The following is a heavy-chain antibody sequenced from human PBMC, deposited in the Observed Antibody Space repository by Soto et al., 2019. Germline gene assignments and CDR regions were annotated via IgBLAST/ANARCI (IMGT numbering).Heavy chain of an antibody. CDR3: ARGTRLLWFGELISSWYFDL. CDR2: INHSGST. J-gene: IGHJ2*01. V-gene: IGHV4-34*01. CDR1: GGSFSGYY. Sequence: SETLSLTCAVYGGSFSGYYWSWIRQPPGKGLEWIGEINHSGSTNYNPSLKSRVTISVDTSKNQFSLKLSSVTAADTAVYYCARGTRLLWFGELISSWYFDLWARGTLVTVSS. D-gene: IGHD3-10*01.